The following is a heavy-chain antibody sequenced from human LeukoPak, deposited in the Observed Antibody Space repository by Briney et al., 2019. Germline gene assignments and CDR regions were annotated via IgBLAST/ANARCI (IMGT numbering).Heavy chain of an antibody. D-gene: IGHD6-19*01. CDR3: ARKVAVAGRGPYDY. J-gene: IGHJ4*02. V-gene: IGHV3-48*02. Sequence: GGSLRLSCAASGFTFSSYSMNWVRQAPGKGLEWVSYISTSSGTIYYADSVKGRFTISRDNAKNSLYLQMNSLRDEDTAVYYWARKVAVAGRGPYDYWGQGTLVTGSS. CDR1: GFTFSSYS. CDR2: ISTSSGTI.